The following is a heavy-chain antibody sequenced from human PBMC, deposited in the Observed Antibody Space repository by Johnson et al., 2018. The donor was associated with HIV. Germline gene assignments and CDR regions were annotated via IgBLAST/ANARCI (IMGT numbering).Heavy chain of an antibody. Sequence: VQLVESGGGLVQPGRSLRLSCAASGFTFDDYAMHWVRQAPGKGLEWVSGISWNSASIDYVDSVKGRFTISRDNARNSLYLQMNSLGAEDTALYYCARAIVVDDDAFDIWGQGTMVTVSS. J-gene: IGHJ3*02. V-gene: IGHV3-9*01. D-gene: IGHD3-22*01. CDR3: ARAIVVDDDAFDI. CDR1: GFTFDDYA. CDR2: ISWNSASI.